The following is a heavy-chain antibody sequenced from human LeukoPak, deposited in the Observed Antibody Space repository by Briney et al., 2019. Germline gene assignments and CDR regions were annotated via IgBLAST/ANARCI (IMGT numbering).Heavy chain of an antibody. CDR2: IYTSGST. V-gene: IGHV4-4*07. CDR3: GRDRFSEYQLPLLINWFDP. Sequence: SETLSLTCTVSGGSIRSYYWRWIRQPAGKGLEWIGRIYTSGSTNYNPSLKSRVTMSVDTSKNQFSLKLSSVTAADTAVYYCGRDRFSEYQLPLLINWFDPWGQGTLVTVSS. D-gene: IGHD2-2*01. CDR1: GGSIRSYY. J-gene: IGHJ5*02.